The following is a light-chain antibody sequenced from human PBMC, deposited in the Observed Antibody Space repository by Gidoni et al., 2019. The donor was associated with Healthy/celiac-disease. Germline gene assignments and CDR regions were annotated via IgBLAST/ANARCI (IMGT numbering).Light chain of an antibody. V-gene: IGKV3-15*01. CDR2: GAS. CDR1: QRVSSN. J-gene: IGKJ4*01. Sequence: IVIPQSPATLSVSPGERATLSCRASQRVSSNLAWYQQKPGQAPRLLIDGASTRATGIPARFSGSGSGTEFTLTISSLKSEDFAVYYCQQYNNWPPLTFGGGTKVEIK. CDR3: QQYNNWPPLT.